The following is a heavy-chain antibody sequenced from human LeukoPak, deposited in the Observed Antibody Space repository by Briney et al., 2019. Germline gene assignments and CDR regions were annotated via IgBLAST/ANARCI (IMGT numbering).Heavy chain of an antibody. V-gene: IGHV4-39*07. CDR3: ARGIWNPSFLQAPLYFDY. D-gene: IGHD1-1*01. Sequence: PSETLSLTCTVSGGSISSSSYYWGWIRQPPGTGLEWIGSIYYSGSTYYNPSLKSRVTISVDTSKNQFSLKLSSVTAADTAVYYCARGIWNPSFLQAPLYFDYWGQGTLVTVSS. CDR1: GGSISSSSYY. J-gene: IGHJ4*02. CDR2: IYYSGST.